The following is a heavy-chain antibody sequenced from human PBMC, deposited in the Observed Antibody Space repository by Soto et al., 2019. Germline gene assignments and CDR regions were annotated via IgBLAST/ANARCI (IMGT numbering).Heavy chain of an antibody. CDR2: ISGYNGNT. Sequence: QVQLVQSGGEVTKTGASVKVSCKASGYSFTSYDITWVRQAPGQGLEWMGWISGYNGNTNYAQKFQGRVTMTTDTSTNTAYMELRSLRSDDTAVYYCARWKSTGWSSIYYWGQGTLVTVSS. CDR3: ARWKSTGWSSIYY. J-gene: IGHJ4*02. D-gene: IGHD6-19*01. CDR1: GYSFTSYD. V-gene: IGHV1-18*04.